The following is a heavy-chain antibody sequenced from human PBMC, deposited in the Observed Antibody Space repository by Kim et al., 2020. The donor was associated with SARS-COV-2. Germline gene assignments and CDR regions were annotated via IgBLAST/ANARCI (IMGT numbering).Heavy chain of an antibody. D-gene: IGHD3-9*01. J-gene: IGHJ4*02. Sequence: SETLSLTCTVSGGSISSGGYYWSWIRQHPGKGLEWIGYIYYSGSTYYNPSLKSRVTISVDTSKNQFSLKLSSVTAADTAVYYCARELYYVILTPGTGIFDYWGQGTLVTVSS. CDR1: GGSISSGGYY. CDR3: ARELYYVILTPGTGIFDY. CDR2: IYYSGST. V-gene: IGHV4-31*03.